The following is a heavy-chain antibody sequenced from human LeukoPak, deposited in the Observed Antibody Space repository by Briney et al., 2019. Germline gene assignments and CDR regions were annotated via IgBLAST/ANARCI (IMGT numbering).Heavy chain of an antibody. CDR1: GFTFDDYG. CDR2: MNWNGGST. J-gene: IGHJ6*03. Sequence: GGSLRLSCAASGFTFDDYGMSWVRHAPGKGLEWVSGMNWNGGSTGYADSVKGRFTISRDNAKNSLYLQMNSLRAEDTALYYCARGRVAARPNYYNYMDVWGKGTTVTVSS. D-gene: IGHD6-6*01. CDR3: ARGRVAARPNYYNYMDV. V-gene: IGHV3-20*04.